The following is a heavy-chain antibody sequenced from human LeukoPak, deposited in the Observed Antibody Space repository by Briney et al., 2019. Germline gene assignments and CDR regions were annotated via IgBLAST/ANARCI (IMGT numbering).Heavy chain of an antibody. CDR1: GFTLSRAW. V-gene: IGHV3-7*01. J-gene: IGHJ4*02. D-gene: IGHD5-12*01. CDR2: INPDGDGM. Sequence: QTGGSLRLSCTAPGFTLSRAWMKWIRQAPGKGLEWVANINPDGDGMRFVDSVKGRFTMSRDNAQSSLHLQMNSLRVEDTAFYYCAAWTDRGYSYWGEGVLVTVSS. CDR3: AAWTDRGYSY.